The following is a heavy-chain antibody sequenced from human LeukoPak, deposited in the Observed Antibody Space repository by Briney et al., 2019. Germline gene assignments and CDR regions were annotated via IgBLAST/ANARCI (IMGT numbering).Heavy chain of an antibody. J-gene: IGHJ4*02. V-gene: IGHV4-59*01. Sequence: SETLSLTWAVSGYSISSGYYWSWIRQPPGKGLEWIGYVFYSGSTNYNPSLKSRVTISVGTSKNQFTLKLSSVTPADTAVYYCARDGGRFSFGFGYWGQGTLVTVSS. CDR1: GYSISSGYY. CDR3: ARDGGRFSFGFGY. CDR2: VFYSGST. D-gene: IGHD5-18*01.